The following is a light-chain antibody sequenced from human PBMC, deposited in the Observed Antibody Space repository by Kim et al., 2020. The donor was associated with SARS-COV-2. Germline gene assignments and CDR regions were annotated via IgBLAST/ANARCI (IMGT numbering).Light chain of an antibody. J-gene: IGLJ3*02. CDR2: RNN. CDR1: SSNIGSNY. V-gene: IGLV1-47*01. Sequence: QPVLTQPPSASGTPGQRVTISCSGSSSNIGSNYVSWHQQFPGTAPKLLIYRNNQRPSGVPDRFSGSKSGTSASLAISGLRSEDEADYYCAAWDDSLSGRVFGGGTKLTVL. CDR3: AAWDDSLSGRV.